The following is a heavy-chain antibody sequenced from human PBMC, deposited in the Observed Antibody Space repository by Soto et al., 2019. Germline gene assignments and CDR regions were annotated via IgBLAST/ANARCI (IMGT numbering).Heavy chain of an antibody. Sequence: PSETLSLTCTVSGAPITSGAYSWSWIRQPPGKGLEWIGFIYQSGSTPYNPSLKRRVTISVDKSKNHFSLKLTSLTAADTAVYSCARIHILTGLPYFDIWGQGKMVTVSS. CDR3: ARIHILTGLPYFDI. V-gene: IGHV4-30-2*01. CDR1: GAPITSGAYS. CDR2: IYQSGST. D-gene: IGHD3-9*01. J-gene: IGHJ3*02.